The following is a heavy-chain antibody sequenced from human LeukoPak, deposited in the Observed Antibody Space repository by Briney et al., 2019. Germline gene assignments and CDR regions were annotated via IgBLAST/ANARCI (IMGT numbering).Heavy chain of an antibody. CDR3: ARDGSASYYTDPFDY. J-gene: IGHJ4*02. CDR1: GGSISISSYY. V-gene: IGHV4-39*07. Sequence: KPSETLSLTCTVSGGSISISSYYWGWIRQPPGKGLEWIGSIYYSGSTYYNPSLKSRVTMSVDTSRNQFSLKLTSVTAADTAVYYCARDGSASYYTDPFDYWGQGTLVTVSS. CDR2: IYYSGST. D-gene: IGHD3-10*01.